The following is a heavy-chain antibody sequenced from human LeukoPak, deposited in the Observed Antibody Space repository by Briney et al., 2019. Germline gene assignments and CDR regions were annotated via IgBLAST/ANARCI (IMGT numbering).Heavy chain of an antibody. V-gene: IGHV3-23*01. Sequence: GGSLRLSCAASGFTFSSYAMNWVRQAPGKGLEWVSTISGSGGSTYYADSVKGRFTISRDNSKNTLYLQMNSLRAEDTAVYYCARGPTSAAAFDMWGQGTMVTVSS. D-gene: IGHD6-13*01. CDR3: ARGPTSAAAFDM. CDR2: ISGSGGST. CDR1: GFTFSSYA. J-gene: IGHJ3*02.